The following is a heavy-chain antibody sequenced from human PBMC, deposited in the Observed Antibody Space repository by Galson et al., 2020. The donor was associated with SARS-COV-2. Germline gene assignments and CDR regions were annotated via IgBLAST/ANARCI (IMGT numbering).Heavy chain of an antibody. J-gene: IGHJ4*02. D-gene: IGHD4-17*01. CDR3: ARDDYGDYEALGY. V-gene: IGHV3-66*01. CDR2: IYSGGST. CDR1: GFTVSSNY. Sequence: GGSLRLSCAASGFTVSSNYMSWVRQAPGKGLEWVSVIYSGGSTYYADSVKGRFTISRDNSKNTLYLQMNSLRAEDTAVYYCARDDYGDYEALGYWGQGTLVTVSS.